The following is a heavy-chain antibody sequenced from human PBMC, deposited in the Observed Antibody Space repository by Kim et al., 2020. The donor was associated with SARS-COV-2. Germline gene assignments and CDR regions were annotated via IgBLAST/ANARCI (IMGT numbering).Heavy chain of an antibody. CDR2: IYYSGST. J-gene: IGHJ6*02. CDR3: ARGFPGTGNYYGMDV. Sequence: SETLSLTCTVSGGSISSGAYYWSWIRQHPGKGLEWIGYIYYSGSTYYDPSLKSRVTISVDTSKHQFSLQLTSVTAADTAVYYCARGFPGTGNYYGMDVWGQGTTVTVSS. V-gene: IGHV4-31*03. CDR1: GGSISSGAYY. D-gene: IGHD1-1*01.